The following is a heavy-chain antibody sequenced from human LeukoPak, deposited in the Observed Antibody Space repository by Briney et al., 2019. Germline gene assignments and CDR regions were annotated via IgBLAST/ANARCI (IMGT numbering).Heavy chain of an antibody. D-gene: IGHD4-17*01. V-gene: IGHV4-4*02. CDR2: VYHSGST. CDR1: GDSIRSDRW. CDR3: ARQGGRYGDRDFDY. Sequence: PLETLSLTCVVSGDSIRSDRWWSWVRQPPGKGLEWIGEVYHSGSTHYSPSLRARVTISVDNSRNQFSLKVNSVTAADTAVYYCARQGGRYGDRDFDYWGQGTLVTVSS. J-gene: IGHJ4*02.